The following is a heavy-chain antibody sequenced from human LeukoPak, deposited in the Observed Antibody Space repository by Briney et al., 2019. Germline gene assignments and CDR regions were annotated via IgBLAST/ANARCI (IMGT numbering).Heavy chain of an antibody. V-gene: IGHV4-31*03. CDR2: ISYSGST. CDR3: ASLGDTAMAVDY. Sequence: SDTLSLTCTVSGGSISSGAYYWSWIRQHPGKGLEWIGYISYSGSTYYNPSLKSRLTISVDTSKNQFSLKLSSVAAADTAVYYCASLGDTAMAVDYWGQGTLVTVSS. CDR1: GGSISSGAYY. J-gene: IGHJ4*02. D-gene: IGHD5-18*01.